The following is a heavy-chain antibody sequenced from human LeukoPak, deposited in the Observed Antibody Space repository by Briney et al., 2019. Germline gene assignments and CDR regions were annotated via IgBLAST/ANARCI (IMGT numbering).Heavy chain of an antibody. CDR3: ARPLSGYYYFGMDV. Sequence: RGSLRLSCAASGFTFSSYGMHWVRQAPGKGLEWVAVIWYDGSNKYYADSVKGRFTISRDNSKNTLYLQMNSLRAEDTAVYYCARPLSGYYYFGMDVWGQGTTVTVSS. J-gene: IGHJ6*02. V-gene: IGHV3-33*08. CDR2: IWYDGSNK. CDR1: GFTFSSYG.